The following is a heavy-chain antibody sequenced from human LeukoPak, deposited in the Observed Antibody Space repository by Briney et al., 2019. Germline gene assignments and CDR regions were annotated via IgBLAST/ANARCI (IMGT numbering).Heavy chain of an antibody. D-gene: IGHD6-6*01. V-gene: IGHV3-23*01. Sequence: PGGSLRLSCAASGFTFTSYAMNWVRQAPGKGLEWVSRISSSGGSTYYADSVKGRFTISRDSSENTLYLQMNSLRAEDSAVDYCARAGSSSSFVYWCEEALVTVSS. CDR3: ARAGSSSSFVY. CDR2: ISSSGGST. CDR1: GFTFTSYA. J-gene: IGHJ4*02.